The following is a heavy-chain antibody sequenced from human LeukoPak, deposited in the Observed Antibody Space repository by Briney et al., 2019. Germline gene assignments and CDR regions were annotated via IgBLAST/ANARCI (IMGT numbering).Heavy chain of an antibody. D-gene: IGHD5-18*01. J-gene: IGHJ6*02. CDR3: AKAEYSRFVWYGMDV. CDR2: ISGSGGST. V-gene: IGHV3-23*01. Sequence: GGSLRLSCAASGFTFSSYAMSWVRQAPGKRLEWVSAISGSGGSTYYADSVKGRFTISRDNSKNTLYLQMNSLRAEDTAVYYCAKAEYSRFVWYGMDVWGQGTTVTVSS. CDR1: GFTFSSYA.